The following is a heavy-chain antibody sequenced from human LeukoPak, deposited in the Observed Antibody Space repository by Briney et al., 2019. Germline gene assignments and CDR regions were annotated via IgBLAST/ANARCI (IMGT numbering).Heavy chain of an antibody. CDR2: INPNSCGT. D-gene: IGHD3-10*01. J-gene: IGHJ4*02. Sequence: SVKVSCKASGYTFAGYYMHWVRQAPGHRLEWMGWINPNSCGTNYAQKFQGRVTMARDTSISTAYMELSRLRSDDTAVYYCARVQFTMVRGVIARTRYFDYWGQGTLVTVSS. V-gene: IGHV1-2*02. CDR3: ARVQFTMVRGVIARTRYFDY. CDR1: GYTFAGYY.